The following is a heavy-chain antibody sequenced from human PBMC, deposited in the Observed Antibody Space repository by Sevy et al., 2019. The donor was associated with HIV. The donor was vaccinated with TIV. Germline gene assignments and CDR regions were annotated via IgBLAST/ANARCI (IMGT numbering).Heavy chain of an antibody. CDR1: GFTFNDYN. V-gene: IGHV3-11*01. CDR3: ARAAGWFDA. J-gene: IGHJ5*02. Sequence: GGSLRLSCAASGFTFNDYNLSWIRQAPGKGLEWVSYISTSTSTTTIYYAGSVKSRFTISRDNAKNSIYLQMNSLRVDDTAVYYCARAAGWFDAWGQGTLVTVSS. CDR2: ISTSTSTTTI.